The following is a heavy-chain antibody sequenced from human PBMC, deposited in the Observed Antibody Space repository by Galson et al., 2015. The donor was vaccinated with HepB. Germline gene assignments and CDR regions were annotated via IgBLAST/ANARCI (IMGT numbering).Heavy chain of an antibody. CDR1: GYTFTSYY. D-gene: IGHD3-22*01. J-gene: IGHJ4*02. CDR3: ARGTYYYDSSGYYYFDY. V-gene: IGHV1-46*01. CDR2: INPSGGST. Sequence: SVKGSCKASGYTFTSYYMHWVRQAPGQGLEWMGIINPSGGSTSYAQKSQGRVTMTRDTSTSTVYMELSSLRSEDTAVYYCARGTYYYDSSGYYYFDYWGQGTLVTVSS.